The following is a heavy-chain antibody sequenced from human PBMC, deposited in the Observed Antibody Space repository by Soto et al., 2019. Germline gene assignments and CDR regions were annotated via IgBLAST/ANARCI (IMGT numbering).Heavy chain of an antibody. D-gene: IGHD1-1*01. CDR1: GFTFDDYA. J-gene: IGHJ6*02. CDR2: TSCNSDGI. Sequence: PGGSLRLSCAASGFTFDDYAMHWVRQAPRKGLEWVSGTSCNSDGIGYADSVKGRFTISRDNANNSLYLQMNSLRAEDTAAYFCARGNWNYYYGFDVWGQGTTVTVSS. V-gene: IGHV3-9*01. CDR3: ARGNWNYYYGFDV.